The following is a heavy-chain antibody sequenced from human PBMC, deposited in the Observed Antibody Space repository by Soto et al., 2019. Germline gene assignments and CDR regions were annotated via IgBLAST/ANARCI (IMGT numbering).Heavy chain of an antibody. D-gene: IGHD2-8*02. V-gene: IGHV4-39*01. J-gene: IGHJ4*02. CDR3: AGHADPPGGLGGYFDS. Sequence: QLQLQESGPGLVKPSETLSLTCTVSGASISGSSFYCGWIRQPPGKGPEWTAIIRYDGNAYYNPSLKRRVTNSVDTSKNQCSLNRSSVTAADTAVYYCAGHADPPGGLGGYFDSWGQGTLVTVSS. CDR1: GASISGSSFY. CDR2: IRYDGNA.